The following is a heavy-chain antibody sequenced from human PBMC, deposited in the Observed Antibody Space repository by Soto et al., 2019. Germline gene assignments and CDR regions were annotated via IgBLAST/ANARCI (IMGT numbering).Heavy chain of an antibody. D-gene: IGHD6-19*01. CDR1: GFTFSSYA. CDR3: ARGPESAEYYYYYGMDV. Sequence: AGGSLRLSCAASGFTFSSYAMHWVRQAPGKGLEWVAVISYDGSNKYYADSVKGRFTISRDNSKNTLYLQMNSLRAEDTAVYYCARGPESAEYYYYYGMDVWGQGTTVTVSS. CDR2: ISYDGSNK. J-gene: IGHJ6*02. V-gene: IGHV3-30-3*01.